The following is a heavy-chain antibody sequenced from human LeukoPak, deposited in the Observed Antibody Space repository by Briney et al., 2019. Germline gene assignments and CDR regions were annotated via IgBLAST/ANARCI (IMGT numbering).Heavy chain of an antibody. CDR3: AKNLELWFGDLLYFDS. V-gene: IGHV3-7*01. CDR1: GFTFNTYW. J-gene: IGHJ4*02. Sequence: GGSLRLSCAASGFTFNTYWMSWVRQAPGKGLEWVAHINQHESETYYVDSVKGRFTISRDTSKKTLYLQMNRLSEEDTAVYYCAKNLELWFGDLLYFDSWGLGTLVTVSS. CDR2: INQHESET. D-gene: IGHD3-10*01.